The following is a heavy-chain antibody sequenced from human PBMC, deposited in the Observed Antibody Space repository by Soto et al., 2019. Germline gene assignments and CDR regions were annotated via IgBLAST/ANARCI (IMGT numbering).Heavy chain of an antibody. CDR2: ISGSGGST. CDR3: AKVVRDGYNYYYGMDV. D-gene: IGHD2-21*01. V-gene: IGHV3-23*01. CDR1: GFTFSSYE. Sequence: GGSLRLSCAASGFTFSSYEMNWVRQAPGKGLEWVSAISGSGGSTYYADSVKGRFTISRDNSKNTLYLQMNSLRAEDTAVYYCAKVVRDGYNYYYGMDVWGQGTTVTVSS. J-gene: IGHJ6*02.